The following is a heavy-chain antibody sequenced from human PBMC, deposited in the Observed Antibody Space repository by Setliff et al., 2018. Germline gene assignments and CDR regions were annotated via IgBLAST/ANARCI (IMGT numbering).Heavy chain of an antibody. Sequence: KTSETLSLTCTVSGGYISNYYWSWIRQPAGKGLEWIGRIYTSGSTNYNPSLKSRVTMSVDTSKNQFSLKLSSVTAADMAVYYCAREQWLDPPGYYYMDVWAKGTTVTVSS. CDR3: AREQWLDPPGYYYMDV. V-gene: IGHV4-4*07. CDR2: IYTSGST. CDR1: GGYISNYY. D-gene: IGHD6-19*01. J-gene: IGHJ6*03.